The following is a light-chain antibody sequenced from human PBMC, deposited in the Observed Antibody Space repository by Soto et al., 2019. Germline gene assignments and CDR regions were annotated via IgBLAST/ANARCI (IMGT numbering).Light chain of an antibody. CDR3: QQHGRSQT. J-gene: IGKJ4*01. Sequence: DIVWTQSPGTLSLSPGERATLSCRASQSVSSTFLAWYQQKPGQAPRLLIYGASSRATGIPDRFSGSGSGTDFTLTISRLEPEDFAVYYCQQHGRSQTFGGGTKV. CDR1: QSVSSTF. V-gene: IGKV3-20*01. CDR2: GAS.